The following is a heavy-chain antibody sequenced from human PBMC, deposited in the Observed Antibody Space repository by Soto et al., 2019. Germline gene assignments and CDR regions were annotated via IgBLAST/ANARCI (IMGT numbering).Heavy chain of an antibody. CDR3: AKEPHSQDCGGDCFAFRHATGDYHYGTAV. Sequence: GGSLRLSCADSGFTFRSSWMHWVRQAPGKGLVWVSHINNDGTTTAYADSVKGRFTTSRDNAKNTLYLQMNSLRAEDTAVYYCAKEPHSQDCGGDCFAFRHATGDYHYGTAVWCQGTTVTVSS. D-gene: IGHD2-21*01. CDR2: INNDGTTT. J-gene: IGHJ6*02. CDR1: GFTFRSSW. V-gene: IGHV3-74*01.